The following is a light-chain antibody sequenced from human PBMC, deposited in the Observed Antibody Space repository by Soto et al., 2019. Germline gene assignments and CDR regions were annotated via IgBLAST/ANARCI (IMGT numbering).Light chain of an antibody. CDR2: GAS. CDR1: QSVSSSY. V-gene: IGKV3-20*01. J-gene: IGKJ1*01. CDR3: QQHGSSSWM. Sequence: IVLTQSPGTLSLSPGERATLSCRASQSVSSSYLAWYQQKPGQAPRLLIYGASSRATGIPDRFSGSGSGTDFSLSISRLEPEDFAVYYCQQHGSSSWMFGQGTKVEIK.